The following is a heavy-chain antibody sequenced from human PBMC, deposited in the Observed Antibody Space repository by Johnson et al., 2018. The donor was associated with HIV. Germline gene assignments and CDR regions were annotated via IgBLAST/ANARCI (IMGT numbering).Heavy chain of an antibody. J-gene: IGHJ3*02. V-gene: IGHV3-30*04. CDR3: ARLGIAAARGAFDI. CDR2: IAYDGSNK. Sequence: QVQLVESGGGVVQPGRSLRLSCAASGFTFTTYAMHWVRQAPGKGLERVAVIAYDGSNKYYADSVKGQFTISRDNSKNSLYLQMNSLRAEDTAVYYCARLGIAAARGAFDIWGQGTMVTVSS. D-gene: IGHD6-13*01. CDR1: GFTFTTYA.